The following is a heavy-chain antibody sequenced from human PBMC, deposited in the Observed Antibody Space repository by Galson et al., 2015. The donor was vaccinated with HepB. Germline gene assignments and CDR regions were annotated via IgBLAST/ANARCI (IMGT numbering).Heavy chain of an antibody. V-gene: IGHV1-3*01. CDR2: INAGNGNT. CDR3: ARGVAVAGNPPPEYFQH. D-gene: IGHD6-19*01. J-gene: IGHJ1*01. Sequence: SVKVSCKASGYTFTSYAMHWVRQAPGQRLEWMGWINAGNGNTKYSQKFQGRVTITRDTSASTAYMELSSLRSEDTAVYYCARGVAVAGNPPPEYFQHWGQGTLVTVSS. CDR1: GYTFTSYA.